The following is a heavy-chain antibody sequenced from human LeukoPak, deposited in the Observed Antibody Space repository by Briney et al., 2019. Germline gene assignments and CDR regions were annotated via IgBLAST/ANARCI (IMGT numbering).Heavy chain of an antibody. CDR3: AREYYDFLSGYYFYNWFDP. V-gene: IGHV1-69*01. CDR1: GGTFSSYA. J-gene: IGHJ5*02. D-gene: IGHD3-3*01. Sequence: ASAKVSCKASGGTFSSYAISWVRQAPGQGLEWMGGIIPIFGTANYAQKFQGRVTITADESTSTAYMELSSLRSEDTAVYYCAREYYDFLSGYYFYNWFDPWGQGTLVTVSS. CDR2: IIPIFGTA.